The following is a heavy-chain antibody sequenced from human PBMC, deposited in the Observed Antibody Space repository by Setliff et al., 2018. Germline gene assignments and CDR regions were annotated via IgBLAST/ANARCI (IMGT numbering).Heavy chain of an antibody. J-gene: IGHJ6*02. V-gene: IGHV4-61*09. CDR3: ARVSIAAPSYYGMDV. Sequence: SETLSLTCTVSGGSISSGGYYWSWIRQPAGKGLEWVGHIHSSGRTNYNPSLKSRVTISIDKSNNLFSLELTSVTAADSAVYYCARVSIAAPSYYGMDVWGRGTTVTVSS. D-gene: IGHD2-21*01. CDR2: IHSSGRT. CDR1: GGSISSGGYY.